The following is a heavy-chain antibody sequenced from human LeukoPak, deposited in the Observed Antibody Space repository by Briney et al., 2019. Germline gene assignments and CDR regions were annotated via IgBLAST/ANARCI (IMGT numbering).Heavy chain of an antibody. D-gene: IGHD5-24*01. CDR2: IYYSGST. CDR1: GGSISSSY. CDR3: ARLRGLQLTDF. Sequence: SETLSLTCTVSGGSISSSYWSWIRQPPGKGLEWIGYIYYSGSTNYNPSPKSRVTMSVDTSKNQFSLNLNSVTAADTAVYYCARLRGLQLTDFWGQGTLVTVSS. J-gene: IGHJ4*02. V-gene: IGHV4-59*08.